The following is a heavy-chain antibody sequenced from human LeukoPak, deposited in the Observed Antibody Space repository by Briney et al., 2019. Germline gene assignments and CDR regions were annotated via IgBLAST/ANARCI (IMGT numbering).Heavy chain of an antibody. J-gene: IGHJ5*02. CDR2: ISTSNGDT. CDR3: ARELYYYDSSGQLLFHP. D-gene: IGHD3-22*01. Sequence: ASVKVSCKASGYTFTNYGINWVRQAPGQGLEWMGWISTSNGDTTYTQKFQGRIIMTTDTSANTAYMEVRSLRSDDTAVYYCARELYYYDSSGQLLFHPWGQGTLVTISS. V-gene: IGHV1-18*01. CDR1: GYTFTNYG.